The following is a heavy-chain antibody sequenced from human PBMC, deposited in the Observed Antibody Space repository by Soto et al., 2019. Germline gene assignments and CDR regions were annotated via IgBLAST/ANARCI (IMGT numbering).Heavy chain of an antibody. CDR3: ARANSGYSYGTWFDY. CDR2: INAGNGNT. CDR1: GYTFTSYA. D-gene: IGHD5-18*01. V-gene: IGHV1-3*01. Sequence: GASVKVSCKASGYTFTSYAMHWVRQAPGQRLEWMGWINAGNGNTKYSQKFQGRVTITRDTSASTAYMELSSLRSEGTAVYYCARANSGYSYGTWFDYWGQGTLVTVSS. J-gene: IGHJ4*02.